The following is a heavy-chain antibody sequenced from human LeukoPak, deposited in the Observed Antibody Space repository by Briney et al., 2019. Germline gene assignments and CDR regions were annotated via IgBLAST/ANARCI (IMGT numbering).Heavy chain of an antibody. CDR1: GFTFSSYD. CDR3: AEGLYSGFDY. D-gene: IGHD5-12*01. V-gene: IGHV3-23*01. CDR2: ISGSGDTT. Sequence: GGSLRLSCAASGFTFSSYDMSWVRQAPGKGLEWASVISGSGDTTYYADSVKGRFTISRDNSKNTLYLQMNSLRAEDTAVYYCAEGLYSGFDYWGQGTLVTVSS. J-gene: IGHJ4*02.